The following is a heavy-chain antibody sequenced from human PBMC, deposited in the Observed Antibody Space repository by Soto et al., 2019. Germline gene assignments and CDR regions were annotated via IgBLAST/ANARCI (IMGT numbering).Heavy chain of an antibody. Sequence: LRLSCAASGITFSNAWMTWVRQAPGKGLEWVGRIKSITDGGTTDYAAPVKGRYTISRDDSKDTLYLQMNNLRTEDTAVYHCTTDSADIVVVPATFGMDVWGQGTTVTVSS. J-gene: IGHJ6*02. V-gene: IGHV3-15*01. CDR1: GITFSNAW. CDR3: TTDSADIVVVPATFGMDV. CDR2: IKSITDGGTT. D-gene: IGHD2-2*01.